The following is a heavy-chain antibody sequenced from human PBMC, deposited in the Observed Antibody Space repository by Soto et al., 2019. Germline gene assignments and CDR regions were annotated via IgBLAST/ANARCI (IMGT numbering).Heavy chain of an antibody. Sequence: EVQLLESGGGLVQPGGSLRLSCAASGLTFSSYAMSWVRQAPGKGLEWVSAISGSGAVTYYADSVKGRFTISRDNSKNTLYLQMNSLRAEDTAVYYCAKDNGCTSTTCHWYAFDIWGQGTMVTVSS. CDR1: GLTFSSYA. J-gene: IGHJ3*02. V-gene: IGHV3-23*01. D-gene: IGHD2-2*01. CDR3: AKDNGCTSTTCHWYAFDI. CDR2: ISGSGAVT.